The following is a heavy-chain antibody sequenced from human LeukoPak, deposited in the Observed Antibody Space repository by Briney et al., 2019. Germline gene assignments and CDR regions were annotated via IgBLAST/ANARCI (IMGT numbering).Heavy chain of an antibody. D-gene: IGHD1-7*01. CDR2: ISRSGDTI. CDR1: GFTFSDYA. Sequence: GGSLRLSCAASGFTFSDYAMSWIRQAPGQGLEWVSYISRSGDTIDYADSVKDRFSISRDNAKNSLYLQMNSLRAEDTAVYYCAGYHWNSGVVYWGQGTLVTVSS. V-gene: IGHV3-11*01. CDR3: AGYHWNSGVVY. J-gene: IGHJ4*02.